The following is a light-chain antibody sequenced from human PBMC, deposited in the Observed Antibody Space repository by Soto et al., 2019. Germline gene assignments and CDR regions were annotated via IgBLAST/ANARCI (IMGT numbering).Light chain of an antibody. CDR2: EVI. V-gene: IGLV2-23*02. Sequence: SALTQPCSVSGSPWQSITISFPRTSSDVGSYNLVSWYQHHPGKAPKLMIYEVIKRPSGVSNRFSGSKSGNTASLTISGLQAEDEADYYCCSYASSVYVFGTGTKVTVL. CDR3: CSYASSVYV. CDR1: SSDVGSYNL. J-gene: IGLJ1*01.